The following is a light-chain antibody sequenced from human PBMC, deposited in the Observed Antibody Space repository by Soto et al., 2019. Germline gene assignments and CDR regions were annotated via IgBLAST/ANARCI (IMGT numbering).Light chain of an antibody. CDR2: DAS. CDR3: QQYNSYLWT. V-gene: IGKV1-5*01. CDR1: QSISSW. J-gene: IGKJ1*01. Sequence: DIQMTQSPSTLSASVGDRVTITCRASQSISSWLAWYQQKTGKAPKLLIYDASSLESGVPSRFSGSGSGTEFTLTISSLQPDDFATYYCQQYNSYLWTFGQGTKV.